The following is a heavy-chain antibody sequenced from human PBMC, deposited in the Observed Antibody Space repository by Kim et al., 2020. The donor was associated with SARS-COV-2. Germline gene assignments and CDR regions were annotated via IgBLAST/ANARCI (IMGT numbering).Heavy chain of an antibody. J-gene: IGHJ5*02. Sequence: SVKVSCKASGGTFSSYAISWVRQAPGQGLEWMGGIIPIFGTANYAQKFQGRVTITADESTSTAYMELSSLRSEDTAVYYCARGPSFMVRGETVWFDPWGQGTLVTVSS. D-gene: IGHD3-10*01. CDR3: ARGPSFMVRGETVWFDP. CDR1: GGTFSSYA. CDR2: IIPIFGTA. V-gene: IGHV1-69*13.